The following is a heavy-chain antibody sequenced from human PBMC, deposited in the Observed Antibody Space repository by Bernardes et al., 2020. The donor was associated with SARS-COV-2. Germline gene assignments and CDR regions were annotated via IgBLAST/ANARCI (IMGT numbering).Heavy chain of an antibody. CDR2: ISSSGNS. CDR3: AWPSAGIDCYIGGLRSCDDGMDV. Sequence: SETLSLTCTVSGGSISSSSYYWGWIRQPPGKGLEWIGSISSSGNSYYNPSVQSRVTVSVDTSKHQFSLRLSSVTAADTAVYYCAWPSAGIDCYIGGLRSCDDGMDVGGQGPTVTVTS. J-gene: IGHJ6*02. V-gene: IGHV4-39*01. CDR1: GGSISSSSYY. D-gene: IGHD2-21*02.